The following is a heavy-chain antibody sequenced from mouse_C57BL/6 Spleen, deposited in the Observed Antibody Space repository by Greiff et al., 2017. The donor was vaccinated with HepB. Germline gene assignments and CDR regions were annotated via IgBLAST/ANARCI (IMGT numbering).Heavy chain of an antibody. Sequence: EVQGVESGGGLVQPGGSLKLSCAASGFTFSDYYMYWVRQTPEKRLEWVAYISNGGGSTYYPDTVKGRFTISRDNAKNTLYLQMSRLKSEDTAMYYCARPDYYGSSYEWFAYWGQGTLVTVSA. CDR2: ISNGGGST. CDR1: GFTFSDYY. D-gene: IGHD1-1*01. J-gene: IGHJ3*01. CDR3: ARPDYYGSSYEWFAY. V-gene: IGHV5-12*01.